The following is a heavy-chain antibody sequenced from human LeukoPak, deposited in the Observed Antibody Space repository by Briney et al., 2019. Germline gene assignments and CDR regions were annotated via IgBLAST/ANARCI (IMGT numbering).Heavy chain of an antibody. CDR1: GFTVSSNY. D-gene: IGHD3-22*01. J-gene: IGHJ4*02. V-gene: IGHV3-66*01. Sequence: PGGSLRLSRAASGFTVSSNYMSWVRQAPGKGLEWVSVIYSGGSTYYADSVKGRFTISRDNSKNTLYLQMNSLRAEDTAVYYCARGRYYYDSSGYGYWGQGTLVTVSS. CDR3: ARGRYYYDSSGYGY. CDR2: IYSGGST.